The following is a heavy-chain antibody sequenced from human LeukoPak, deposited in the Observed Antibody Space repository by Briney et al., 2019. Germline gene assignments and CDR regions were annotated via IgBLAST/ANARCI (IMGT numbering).Heavy chain of an antibody. J-gene: IGHJ4*02. Sequence: SETLSLTCTVSGGSISSYYWSWIRQPPGKGLERIGYIYYSGSTNYNPSLKSRVTISVDTSKNQFSLKLSSVTAADTAVYYCARGLRYFDWLPDYWGQGTLVTVSS. CDR3: ARGLRYFDWLPDY. D-gene: IGHD3-9*01. CDR2: IYYSGST. CDR1: GGSISSYY. V-gene: IGHV4-59*01.